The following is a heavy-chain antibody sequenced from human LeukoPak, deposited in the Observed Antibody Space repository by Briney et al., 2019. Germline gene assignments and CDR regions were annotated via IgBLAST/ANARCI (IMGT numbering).Heavy chain of an antibody. J-gene: IGHJ3*02. V-gene: IGHV6-1*01. CDR2: TYYRSKWYN. CDR3: AREVAGEDAFDI. D-gene: IGHD6-19*01. Sequence: SQTLSLTCAISGDSVSSNSAAWNWIRQPPSRGLEWLGRTYYRSKWYNDSAVSVKSRISINPDTSKNQFSLQLTSVSPEDTAVYYCAREVAGEDAFDIWGQGTMVTVSS. CDR1: GDSVSSNSAA.